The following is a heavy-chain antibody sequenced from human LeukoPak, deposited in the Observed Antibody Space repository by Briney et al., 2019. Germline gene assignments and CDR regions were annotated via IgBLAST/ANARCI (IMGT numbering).Heavy chain of an antibody. CDR3: GRDRVTVGSSLDY. V-gene: IGHV1-46*01. Sequence: GASVKVSCKASGYTFTSYYMHWVRQAPGQGLEWMGIINPSGGSTSYAQKFQGRVTVTRDMSTSTVYMELSSLRSEDTAVYYCGRDRVTVGSSLDYWGQGTLVTVSS. D-gene: IGHD4-11*01. CDR2: INPSGGST. J-gene: IGHJ4*02. CDR1: GYTFTSYY.